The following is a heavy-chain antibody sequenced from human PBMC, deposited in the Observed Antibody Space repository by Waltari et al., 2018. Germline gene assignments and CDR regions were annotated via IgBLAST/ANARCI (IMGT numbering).Heavy chain of an antibody. D-gene: IGHD3-22*01. CDR2: IIPILGIA. CDR3: ARAGITMIVVVTQGAFDI. J-gene: IGHJ3*02. V-gene: IGHV1-69*02. Sequence: QVQLVQSGAEVKKPGSSVKVSCKASGGTFSSYTISWVRQAPGQGLEWMGRIIPILGIANYAQKFQGRVTITADKSTSTAYMELSSLRSEDTAVYYCARAGITMIVVVTQGAFDIWGQGTMVTVSS. CDR1: GGTFSSYT.